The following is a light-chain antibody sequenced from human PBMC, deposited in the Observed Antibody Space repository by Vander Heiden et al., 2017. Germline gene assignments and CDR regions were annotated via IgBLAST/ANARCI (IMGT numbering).Light chain of an antibody. Sequence: IVLTQSPGTLSLSPGERATLSCRARQSVSSNYLAWYQQKPGQAPRLLIYGASSGAAGIPDRFGSGGSGTDFTLTISRLEPEDFAVYYWQQYGSSSLTFGGGTKVEIK. CDR3: QQYGSSSLT. CDR2: GAS. CDR1: QSVSSNY. V-gene: IGKV3-20*01. J-gene: IGKJ4*01.